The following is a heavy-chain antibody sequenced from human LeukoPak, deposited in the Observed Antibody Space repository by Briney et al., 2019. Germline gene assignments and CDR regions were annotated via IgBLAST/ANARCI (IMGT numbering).Heavy chain of an antibody. Sequence: GGSLRLSCAASGFTFSSYSMNWVRQAPGKGLEWVSSISSSSSYIYYADSVKGRFTISRDNAKNTLYLQMNSLRAEDTAVYYCASDAYSSSSGRAFDIWGQGTMVTVSS. CDR3: ASDAYSSSSGRAFDI. J-gene: IGHJ3*02. CDR1: GFTFSSYS. V-gene: IGHV3-21*01. D-gene: IGHD6-6*01. CDR2: ISSSSSYI.